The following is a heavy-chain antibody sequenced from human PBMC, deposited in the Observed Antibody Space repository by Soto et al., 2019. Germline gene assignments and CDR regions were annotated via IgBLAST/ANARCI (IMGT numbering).Heavy chain of an antibody. J-gene: IGHJ6*02. Sequence: SETLSLNCAVYGGSFSGYYWSWIRQPPGKGLEWIGEINHSGSTNYNPSLKSRVTISVDTSKNQFSLKLSSVTAADTAVYYCARGPYYDFWSGYQTGRYYYYGMDVWGQGTTVTVSS. D-gene: IGHD3-3*01. CDR3: ARGPYYDFWSGYQTGRYYYYGMDV. V-gene: IGHV4-34*01. CDR2: INHSGST. CDR1: GGSFSGYY.